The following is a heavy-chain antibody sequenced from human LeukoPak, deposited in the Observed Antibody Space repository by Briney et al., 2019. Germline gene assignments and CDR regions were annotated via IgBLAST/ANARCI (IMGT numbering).Heavy chain of an antibody. J-gene: IGHJ4*02. Sequence: GGSLRLSCAASGFTFSNYAMSWVRQAPGKGLEWVSAVSGREDSTYYADSVKGRFTISRDNSKNTLYLQMNSLRAEDTAVYYCAKWGDYDILTGYYDSDYWGQGTLVTVSS. CDR1: GFTFSNYA. CDR3: AKWGDYDILTGYYDSDY. CDR2: VSGREDST. V-gene: IGHV3-23*01. D-gene: IGHD3-9*01.